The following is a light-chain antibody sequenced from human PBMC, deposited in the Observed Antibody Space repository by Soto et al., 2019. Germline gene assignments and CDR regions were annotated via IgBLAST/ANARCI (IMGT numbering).Light chain of an antibody. CDR2: GIS. CDR3: PQDSKWPIT. V-gene: IGKV3-15*01. Sequence: ESVINKSPAILSVSRGESATLSCRASQSVNSNYLAWYQQHPGQPPRLLIYGISTRATGIPARFSGSGSGTEFSLTISSLQSDAFAVYKCPQDSKWPITVGQGTRVEIK. J-gene: IGKJ5*01. CDR1: QSVNSN.